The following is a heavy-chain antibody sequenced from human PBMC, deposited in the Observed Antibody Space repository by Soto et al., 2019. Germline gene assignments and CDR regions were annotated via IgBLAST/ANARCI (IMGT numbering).Heavy chain of an antibody. V-gene: IGHV1-69*04. CDR3: ARDSSDYYDSSGYYYSGWYFDL. J-gene: IGHJ2*01. CDR2: IIPILGIA. Sequence: SVKVSCKASGGTFSSYTISWVRQAPGQGLEWMGRIIPILGIANYAQKFQGRVTITADKSTSTAYMELSSLRSEDTAVYYCARDSSDYYDSSGYYYSGWYFDLWGRGTLVTVSS. D-gene: IGHD3-22*01. CDR1: GGTFSSYT.